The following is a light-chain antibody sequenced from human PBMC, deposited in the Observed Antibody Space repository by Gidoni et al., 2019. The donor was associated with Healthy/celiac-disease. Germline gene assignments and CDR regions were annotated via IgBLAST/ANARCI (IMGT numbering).Light chain of an antibody. CDR3: KSADSSLRGV. Sequence: SYDLTHPPSVSVSPGQTARITCSGDALPKQYAYWYQQKPGQAPVLVIYKDSERPSGIPERVSGSSSGTTVTLTISGVQAEDEADYYCKSADSSLRGVFGGGTKLTVL. V-gene: IGLV3-25*02. CDR2: KDS. J-gene: IGLJ3*02. CDR1: ALPKQY.